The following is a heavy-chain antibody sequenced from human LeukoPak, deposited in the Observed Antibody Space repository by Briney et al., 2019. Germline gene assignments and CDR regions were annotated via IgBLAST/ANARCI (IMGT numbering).Heavy chain of an antibody. J-gene: IGHJ4*02. Sequence: GGSLRLSCAASGFTFSSSPMSWVRQAPGKGLDWVSSISADGPTYYADSVKGRFTISRDNSKNTLYLQMNSLRGEDTAVYYCAKVSQWGNSRWYAGDWGQGTLVTVSS. CDR3: AKVSQWGNSRWYAGD. V-gene: IGHV3-23*01. CDR2: ISADGPT. CDR1: GFTFSSSP. D-gene: IGHD6-13*01.